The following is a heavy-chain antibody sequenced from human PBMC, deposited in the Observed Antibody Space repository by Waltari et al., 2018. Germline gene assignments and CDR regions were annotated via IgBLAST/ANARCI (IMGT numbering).Heavy chain of an antibody. D-gene: IGHD1-26*01. V-gene: IGHV4-38-2*01. Sequence: QVQLQESGPGLVKPSETLSLTCAVSGYSISSGYYWGWIRQPPGKGLEWIGTIYHSGNTYYNQSLKSRVTISVDTSENQFSLKLTSVTAADTAVYYCARKYSGSLDPFDYWGQGTLVTVSS. CDR2: IYHSGNT. CDR1: GYSISSGYY. CDR3: ARKYSGSLDPFDY. J-gene: IGHJ4*02.